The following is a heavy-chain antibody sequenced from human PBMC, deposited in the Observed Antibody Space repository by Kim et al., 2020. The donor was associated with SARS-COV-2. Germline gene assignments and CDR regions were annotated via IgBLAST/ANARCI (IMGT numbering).Heavy chain of an antibody. V-gene: IGHV4-39*01. CDR2: IYFIGNT. Sequence: SETLSLTCTVSGGSISSSSYYWGWIRQPPGKGLEWIGSIYFIGNTYYNPSLKSRVTISVDTSKNQFSLKLSYVTAADTAVYYCARHFGSQSYYAPLHYYYGMDVWGQGTTVTVYS. CDR3: ARHFGSQSYYAPLHYYYGMDV. J-gene: IGHJ6*02. CDR1: GGSISSSSYY. D-gene: IGHD3-10*01.